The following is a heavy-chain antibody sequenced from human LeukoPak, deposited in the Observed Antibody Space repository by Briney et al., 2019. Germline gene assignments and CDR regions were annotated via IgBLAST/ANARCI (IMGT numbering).Heavy chain of an antibody. CDR2: INPNSGGT. CDR1: GYTFTGYY. D-gene: IGHD1-14*01. V-gene: IGHV1-2*02. CDR3: AREGNLHPYYYYGMDV. J-gene: IGHJ6*02. Sequence: ASVKVSCKSSGYTFTGYYMHWVRQAPGQGLEWMGCINPNSGGTNYAQKFQGRVTMTRDTSISTAYMELSRLRSDDTAVYYCAREGNLHPYYYYGMDVWGQGTTVTVSS.